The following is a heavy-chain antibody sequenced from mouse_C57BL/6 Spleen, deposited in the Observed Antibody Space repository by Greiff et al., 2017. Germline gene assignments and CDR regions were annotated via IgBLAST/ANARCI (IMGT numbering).Heavy chain of an antibody. Sequence: EVNVVESGGGLVKPGGSLKLSCAASGFTFSSYTMSWVRQTPEKRLEWVATISGGGGNTYYPDSVKGRFTISRDNAKNTLYLQMSSLRSEDTALYYCARHWTGFDYWGQGTTLTVSS. V-gene: IGHV5-9*01. D-gene: IGHD4-1*01. CDR2: ISGGGGNT. CDR1: GFTFSSYT. CDR3: ARHWTGFDY. J-gene: IGHJ2*01.